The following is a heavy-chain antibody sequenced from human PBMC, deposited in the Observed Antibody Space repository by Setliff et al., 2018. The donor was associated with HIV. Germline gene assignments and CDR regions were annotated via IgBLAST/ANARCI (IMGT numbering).Heavy chain of an antibody. V-gene: IGHV1-18*01. D-gene: IGHD3-9*01. CDR2: ISDYNSNT. J-gene: IGHJ5*02. Sequence: ASVKVSCKASGYALTRYSLTWVRQAPGQGLEWMGWISDYNSNTEYAQKFQGRVTMTKDTSTSTAYMELRSLRPDDTAVYFCARRADRFDLWGQGTLVTVSS. CDR1: GYALTRYS. CDR3: ARRADRFDL.